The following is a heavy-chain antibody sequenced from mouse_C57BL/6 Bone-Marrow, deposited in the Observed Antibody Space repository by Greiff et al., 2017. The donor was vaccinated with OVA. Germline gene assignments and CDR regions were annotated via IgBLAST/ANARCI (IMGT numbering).Heavy chain of an antibody. CDR1: GYTFSSSW. CDR3: SRTNWSDY. Sequence: VQLQQSGPELVKPGASVKISCKASGYTFSSSWMSWVKQRPGKGLEWIGRIYPGAGDTNYNGKFKGKATLTADKSSSTAYMQLSSLTSEDSAVYFCSRTNWSDYWFQGTTLTVSS. CDR2: IYPGAGDT. D-gene: IGHD4-1*01. V-gene: IGHV1-82*01. J-gene: IGHJ2*01.